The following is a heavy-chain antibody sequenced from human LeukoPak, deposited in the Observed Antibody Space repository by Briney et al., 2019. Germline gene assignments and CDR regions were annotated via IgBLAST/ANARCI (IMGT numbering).Heavy chain of an antibody. CDR2: INPNNGDT. CDR3: ARTRGTHISMAYLDS. V-gene: IGHV1-2*02. CDR1: GYTFTGNF. D-gene: IGHD2/OR15-2a*01. J-gene: IGHJ4*02. Sequence: ASVKVSCKTSGYTFTGNFIHWVRQAPGQGPEWMGWINPNNGDTNYAQKFQGRVTLTRGTSISTAYMELSSLRSDDTAVYYCARTRGTHISMAYLDSWGQGTLVTVSS.